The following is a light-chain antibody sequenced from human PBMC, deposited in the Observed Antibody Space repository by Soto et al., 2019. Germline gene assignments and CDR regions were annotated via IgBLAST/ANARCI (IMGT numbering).Light chain of an antibody. Sequence: QSALTQPASVSGSPVQSITISCTGTSSDVGGYNYVSWYQQHPGKAPKLMIYDVSNRPSGVSNRFSGSKSGNTASLTISGLQAEDEADYYCSSYTSSSTLVFGTG. CDR1: SSDVGGYNY. J-gene: IGLJ1*01. CDR3: SSYTSSSTLV. V-gene: IGLV2-14*01. CDR2: DVS.